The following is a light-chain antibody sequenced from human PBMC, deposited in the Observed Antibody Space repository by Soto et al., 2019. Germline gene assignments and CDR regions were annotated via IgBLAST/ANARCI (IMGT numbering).Light chain of an antibody. CDR3: QQRTDRPPWT. V-gene: IGKV3-11*01. CDR1: QSIGLA. J-gene: IGKJ1*01. Sequence: IVKSHVPAPLSFSPRERAPPSCRASQSIGLAIAWYQHKPGQAPRLLIFDASQRATGIPARFRGSGSGTDFTLSISSLEPEDFAVYYCQQRTDRPPWTFGQGTKVDI. CDR2: DAS.